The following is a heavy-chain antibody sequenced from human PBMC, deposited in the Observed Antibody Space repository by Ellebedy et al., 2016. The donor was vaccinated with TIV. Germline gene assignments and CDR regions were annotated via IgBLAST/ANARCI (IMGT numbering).Heavy chain of an antibody. Sequence: AASVKVSCKPSGYTFTTHGVSWVRQDPGQGLEWMGWVSGYNGNTQYAQNFQGRVTMTTDTSTTTAYMELRSLRSDDTAVYYCARDPGSWLTDYWGQGTLVTVSS. D-gene: IGHD6-13*01. J-gene: IGHJ4*02. V-gene: IGHV1-18*04. CDR1: GYTFTTHG. CDR3: ARDPGSWLTDY. CDR2: VSGYNGNT.